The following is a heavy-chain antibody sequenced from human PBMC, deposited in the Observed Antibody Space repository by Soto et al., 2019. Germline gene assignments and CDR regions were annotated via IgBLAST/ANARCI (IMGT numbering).Heavy chain of an antibody. J-gene: IGHJ4*02. D-gene: IGHD6-13*01. CDR3: ALRLRIALDY. Sequence: QVTLKESGPPLVKPTQTLTLTCTFSGFSFSSSGVGVGWIRQPPGKALEWLALIYWDDDKRYSPSLKSRLTIPKDPSKNQVVLTMTNMDPVDTATYYCALRLRIALDYWGQGTLVTVSS. CDR2: IYWDDDK. V-gene: IGHV2-5*02. CDR1: GFSFSSSGVG.